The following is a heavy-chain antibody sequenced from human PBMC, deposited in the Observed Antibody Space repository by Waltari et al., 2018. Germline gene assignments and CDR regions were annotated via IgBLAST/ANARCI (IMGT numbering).Heavy chain of an antibody. J-gene: IGHJ3*02. V-gene: IGHV4-39*01. CDR3: ARPNYDSSGPRREDAFDI. CDR1: GGSISSSSYY. CDR2: IYYSGST. D-gene: IGHD3-22*01. Sequence: QLQLQESGPGLVKPSETLSLTCTVSGGSISSSSYYWAWIPQAPGKGLEWIGSIYYSGSTYYNPSLKSRVTISVDTSKNQFSLKLSSVTAADTAVYYCARPNYDSSGPRREDAFDIWGQGTMVTVSS.